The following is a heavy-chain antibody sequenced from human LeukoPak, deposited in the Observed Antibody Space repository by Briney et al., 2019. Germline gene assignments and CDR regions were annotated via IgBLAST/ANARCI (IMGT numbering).Heavy chain of an antibody. CDR3: ARGGGLDV. V-gene: IGHV3-7*03. CDR1: GFTFNSYG. CDR2: INHNGNVN. Sequence: GGSLRLSCAASGFTFNSYGMSWVRQAPGKGLEWVASINHNGNVNYYVDSVKGRFTISRDNAKNSLYLQMSNLRAEDTAVYFCARGGGLDVWGQGATVTVSS. D-gene: IGHD3-16*01. J-gene: IGHJ6*02.